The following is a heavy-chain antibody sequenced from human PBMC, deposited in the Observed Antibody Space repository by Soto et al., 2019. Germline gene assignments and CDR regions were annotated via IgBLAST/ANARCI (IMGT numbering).Heavy chain of an antibody. CDR2: IYATGTT. V-gene: IGHV4-4*07. Sequence: SETRSLTCTVSGASISGFYWSWILKSSGKGLEWIGRIYATGTTDYNPSLKSRVMMSVDTSKKQFSLKLRSVTAADTAVYYCVRDGTKTLRDWFDPWGQGISVTVSS. CDR3: VRDGTKTLRDWFDP. J-gene: IGHJ5*02. CDR1: GASISGFY. D-gene: IGHD1-1*01.